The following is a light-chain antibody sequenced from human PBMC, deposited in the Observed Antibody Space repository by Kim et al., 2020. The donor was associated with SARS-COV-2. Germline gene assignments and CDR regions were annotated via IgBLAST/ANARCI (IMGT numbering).Light chain of an antibody. Sequence: SPPGERATLACRASQSVGNSLAWFQQKPGQAPRLLIFETSNRATGIPARFSGSGSGTAFTLTISSLEPEDFAVYYCQQRYNWPLTFGGGTKVDIK. J-gene: IGKJ4*01. CDR2: ETS. V-gene: IGKV3-11*01. CDR1: QSVGNS. CDR3: QQRYNWPLT.